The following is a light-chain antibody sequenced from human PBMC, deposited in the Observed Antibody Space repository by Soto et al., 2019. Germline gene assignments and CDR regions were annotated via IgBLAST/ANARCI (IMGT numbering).Light chain of an antibody. J-gene: IGKJ2*01. Sequence: AIRMTQSPSSFSASTGDRVTITCRASQGISSYLAWYQQKPGKAPKLLICAASTLQSGVPSRFSGSGSGTDFTLTISCLQSEDFATYYCQQYYSYPQTFGQGTKLEIK. CDR2: AAS. CDR3: QQYYSYPQT. CDR1: QGISSY. V-gene: IGKV1-8*01.